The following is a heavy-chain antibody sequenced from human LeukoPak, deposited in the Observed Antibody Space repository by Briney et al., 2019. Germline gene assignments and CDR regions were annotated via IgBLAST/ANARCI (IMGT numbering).Heavy chain of an antibody. CDR1: GFTFRGYA. CDR3: AKAPPDQYYYYYGMDV. CDR2: ISGSGGST. Sequence: GGSLRLSCAASGFTFRGYAMSWVHQSPGKGLEWVSAISGSGGSTYYADSVKGRFTISRDNSNNTLSLQMNSLRAEDTAVYYCAKAPPDQYYYYYGMDVWGQGTTVTVSS. J-gene: IGHJ6*02. V-gene: IGHV3-23*01. D-gene: IGHD1-14*01.